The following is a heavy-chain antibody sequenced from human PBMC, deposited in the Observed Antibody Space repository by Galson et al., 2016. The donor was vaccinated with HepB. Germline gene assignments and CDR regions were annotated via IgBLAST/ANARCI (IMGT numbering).Heavy chain of an antibody. Sequence: SVKVSCKASGYTFTSYGISWVRQAPGQGLEWMGWISPYDGNTNYAQKLQVRVTMTTDTSTRTAYMELRSLRSDDTAVYYCARGRYQLLYPDAFDIWGQGTMVTVSS. V-gene: IGHV1-18*01. D-gene: IGHD2-2*02. CDR2: ISPYDGNT. CDR1: GYTFTSYG. J-gene: IGHJ3*02. CDR3: ARGRYQLLYPDAFDI.